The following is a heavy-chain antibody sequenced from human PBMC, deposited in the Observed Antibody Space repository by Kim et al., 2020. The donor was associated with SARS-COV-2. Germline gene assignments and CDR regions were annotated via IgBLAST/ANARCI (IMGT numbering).Heavy chain of an antibody. CDR2: INHSGST. Sequence: SETLSLTCAVYGGSFSGYYWSWIRQPPGKGLEWIGEINHSGSTNYNPSLKSRVTISVDTSKNQFSLMLSSVTAGDTAVYYCAIRYCSITSCYGWFDPWGQGNLVTVSS. J-gene: IGHJ5*02. V-gene: IGHV4-34*01. D-gene: IGHD2-2*01. CDR3: AIRYCSITSCYGWFDP. CDR1: GGSFSGYY.